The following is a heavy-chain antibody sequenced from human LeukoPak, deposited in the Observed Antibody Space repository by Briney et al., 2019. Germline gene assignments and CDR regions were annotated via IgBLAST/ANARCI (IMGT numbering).Heavy chain of an antibody. CDR2: THYSGST. D-gene: IGHD3-22*01. J-gene: IGHJ4*02. CDR3: ARDVRNYYDSSGYYLFDY. CDR1: GGSISSYF. Sequence: SETLSLTCTVSGGSISSYFWSWIRQPPGKGLEWIGNTHYSGSTNYNPSLKSRVTISVDTSKNQFSLKLSSVTAADTAVYYCARDVRNYYDSSGYYLFDYWGQGTLVTVSS. V-gene: IGHV4-59*12.